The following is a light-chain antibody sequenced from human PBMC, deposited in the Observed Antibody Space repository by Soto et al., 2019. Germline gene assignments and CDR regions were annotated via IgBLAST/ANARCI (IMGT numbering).Light chain of an antibody. CDR2: KAS. CDR3: QQYNSFVT. Sequence: DIQMTQSPSTLSASVGDRVTITCRASQSISSWLAWYQQKPGKATKLLIYKASSLESGVPSRFSGSGSGTEFTLTSSRLQPDDFATYYCQQYNSFVTFGGGTKVEIK. V-gene: IGKV1-5*03. J-gene: IGKJ4*01. CDR1: QSISSW.